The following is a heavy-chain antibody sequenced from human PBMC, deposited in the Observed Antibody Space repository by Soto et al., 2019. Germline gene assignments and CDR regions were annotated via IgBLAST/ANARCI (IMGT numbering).Heavy chain of an antibody. J-gene: IGHJ6*02. V-gene: IGHV4-30-4*01. CDR1: GGSISSGDYY. CDR3: AREGPPSSGYWYYGMDV. Sequence: PSETLSLTCTVSGGSISSGDYYWSWIRQPPGKGLEWIGYIYYSGSTYYNPSLKSRVTISVDTSKNQFSLKLSSVTAADTAVYYCAREGPPSSGYWYYGMDVWGQGTTVTVSS. D-gene: IGHD3-22*01. CDR2: IYYSGST.